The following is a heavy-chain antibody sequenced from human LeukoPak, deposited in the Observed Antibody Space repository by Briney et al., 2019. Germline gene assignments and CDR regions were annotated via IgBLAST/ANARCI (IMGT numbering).Heavy chain of an antibody. J-gene: IGHJ4*02. CDR2: ISYSGST. V-gene: IGHV4-39*07. D-gene: IGHD3-22*01. Sequence: SETLSLSCIVSGGSISSSASYWGWIRQPPGKGLEWIGSISYSGSTYSNPSLKSRVTISVDTSKYQFSLKLSSVTAADTAVYYCARSYYYDVSGPFDYWGQGTLVTVSS. CDR3: ARSYYYDVSGPFDY. CDR1: GGSISSSASY.